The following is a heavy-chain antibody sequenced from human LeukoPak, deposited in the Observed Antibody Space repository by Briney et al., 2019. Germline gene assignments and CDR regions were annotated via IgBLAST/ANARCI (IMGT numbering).Heavy chain of an antibody. CDR3: ASVTSTTYYYDSSGYRNYYFDY. D-gene: IGHD3-22*01. V-gene: IGHV1-18*01. J-gene: IGHJ4*02. Sequence: GASVKVSCKASGYTFTSYGISWVRQAPGQGLEWMGGISAYNGNTNYAQKLQGRVTMTTDTSTSTAYMELRSLRSDDTAVYYCASVTSTTYYYDSSGYRNYYFDYWGQGTLVTVSS. CDR2: ISAYNGNT. CDR1: GYTFTSYG.